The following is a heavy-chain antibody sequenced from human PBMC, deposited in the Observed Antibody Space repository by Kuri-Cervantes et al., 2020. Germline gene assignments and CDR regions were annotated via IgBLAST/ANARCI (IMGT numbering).Heavy chain of an antibody. Sequence: ASVKVSCKASGYTSTSYAMHWVRQAPGQRLEWMGWINAGNGNTKYSQKFQGRVTITRDTSASTAYMELSSLRSEDTAVYYCARSPYDILTGPKGNPFDYWGQGTLVTVSS. CDR2: INAGNGNT. D-gene: IGHD3-9*01. V-gene: IGHV1-3*01. CDR3: ARSPYDILTGPKGNPFDY. CDR1: GYTSTSYA. J-gene: IGHJ4*02.